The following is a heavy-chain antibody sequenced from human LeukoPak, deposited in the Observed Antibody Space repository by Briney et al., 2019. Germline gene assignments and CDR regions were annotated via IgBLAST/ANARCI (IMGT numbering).Heavy chain of an antibody. D-gene: IGHD3-10*01. CDR3: AKQGNFVGSGSYSGNWFDF. V-gene: IGHV1-8*01. J-gene: IGHJ5*01. Sequence: VASVKVSCKASGYPFINYDINWVRQAAGQGLEWMGWMNPNNGNTGYAQKFQGRVTMTRDTSIDTAYMELGSLTFEDTAVYYCAKQGNFVGSGSYSGNWFDFWGQGNLVTVSS. CDR1: GYPFINYD. CDR2: MNPNNGNT.